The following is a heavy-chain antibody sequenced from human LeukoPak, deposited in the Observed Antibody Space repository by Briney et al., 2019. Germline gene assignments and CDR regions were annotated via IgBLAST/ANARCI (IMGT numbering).Heavy chain of an antibody. J-gene: IGHJ4*02. CDR2: MNPNSGNT. CDR3: ARDYGDGIPTITDY. D-gene: IGHD3-9*01. CDR1: GYTFTSYD. Sequence: ASVKVSCKASGYTFTSYDINWVRQATGQGLEWMGWMNPNSGNTGYAQKFQGRVTMTRNTSISTAYMELSSLRSEDTAVYYCARDYGDGIPTITDYWGQGTLVTVSS. V-gene: IGHV1-8*01.